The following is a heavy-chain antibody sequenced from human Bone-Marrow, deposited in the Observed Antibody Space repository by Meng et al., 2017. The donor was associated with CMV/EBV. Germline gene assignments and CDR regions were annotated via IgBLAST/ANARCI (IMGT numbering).Heavy chain of an antibody. CDR3: VRDGEPYYDTLTGYYTPY. D-gene: IGHD3-9*01. Sequence: ASVKVSCKASGYTFTGYYMHWVRQAPGQGLEWMGWINPNSGGTNYAQKFQGRVTMTRDTSISTAYMELSSLRSDDTAVYYCVRDGEPYYDTLTGYYTPYWGQGPLVTVSS. CDR1: GYTFTGYY. V-gene: IGHV1-2*02. J-gene: IGHJ4*02. CDR2: INPNSGGT.